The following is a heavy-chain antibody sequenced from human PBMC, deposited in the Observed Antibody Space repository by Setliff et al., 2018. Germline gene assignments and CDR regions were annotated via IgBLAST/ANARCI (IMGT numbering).Heavy chain of an antibody. Sequence: PGGSLRLSCAASGFTFSSYAMTWVRQAPGKGLDCVSGISATSGTTNYADSVKGRFTISRDNSKNTLYVQMNSLRADDTAVYYCAKLRTPGTGYYYYAMDVWGQGTTVTVSS. CDR2: ISATSGTT. V-gene: IGHV3-23*01. J-gene: IGHJ6*02. CDR1: GFTFSSYA. CDR3: AKLRTPGTGYYYYAMDV. D-gene: IGHD3-10*01.